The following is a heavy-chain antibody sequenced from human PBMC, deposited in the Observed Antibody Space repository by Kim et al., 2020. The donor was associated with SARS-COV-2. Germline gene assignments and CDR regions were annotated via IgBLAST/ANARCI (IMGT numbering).Heavy chain of an antibody. CDR3: ARHLGDRFGCSWDVNYYY. V-gene: IGHV5-51*01. CDR2: IYPGDSDT. D-gene: IGHD6-13*01. CDR1: GYIFTSYW. Sequence: GESLKISCKASGYIFTSYWIAWVRQMPGKGLEWMGVIYPGDSDTRYSPSFQGQVTISADKSFNTAYLQWTRLKASDTAMYFCARHLGDRFGCSWDVNYYY. J-gene: IGHJ6*01.